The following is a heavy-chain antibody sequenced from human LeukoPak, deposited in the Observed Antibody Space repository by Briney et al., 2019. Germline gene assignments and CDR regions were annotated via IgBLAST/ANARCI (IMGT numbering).Heavy chain of an antibody. J-gene: IGHJ5*02. CDR2: IIPILGIA. D-gene: IGHD3-9*01. CDR3: ARARSWVRYFDWTETYNWFDP. Sequence: ASVKVSCKASGGTFSSYAISWVRQAPGQGLEWMGRIIPILGIANYAQKFQGRVTITADKSTSTAYMELSSLRSEDTAVYYCARARSWVRYFDWTETYNWFDPWGQGTLVTVSS. V-gene: IGHV1-69*04. CDR1: GGTFSSYA.